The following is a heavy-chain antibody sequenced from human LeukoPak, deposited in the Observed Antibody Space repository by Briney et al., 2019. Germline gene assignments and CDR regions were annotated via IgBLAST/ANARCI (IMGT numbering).Heavy chain of an antibody. Sequence: SETLSLTCTVSGGSISSDYWSWIRQPPGKGLEWIGYIYYSGSTNYNPSLKSRVTISVDTSKNQFSLKLSSVTAADTAVYYCASGDSSAPVDYWGQGTLVTVSS. D-gene: IGHD3-22*01. CDR2: IYYSGST. V-gene: IGHV4-59*01. J-gene: IGHJ4*02. CDR1: GGSISSDY. CDR3: ASGDSSAPVDY.